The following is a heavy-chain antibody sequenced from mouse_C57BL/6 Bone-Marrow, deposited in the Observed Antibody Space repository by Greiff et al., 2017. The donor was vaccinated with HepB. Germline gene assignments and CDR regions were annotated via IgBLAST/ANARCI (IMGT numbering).Heavy chain of an antibody. J-gene: IGHJ2*01. Sequence: EVKLMESGGGLVQPKGSLKLSCAASGFSFTTYAMNWVRQAPGKGLEWVAGIRSNSNNYATYYADAVKDRFTISRDDSESMLYLQMNNLKDEDTAMYYCGRLGFDDWGQGTTLTVSS. CDR2: IRSNSNNYAT. CDR3: GRLGFDD. CDR1: GFSFTTYA. V-gene: IGHV10-1*01.